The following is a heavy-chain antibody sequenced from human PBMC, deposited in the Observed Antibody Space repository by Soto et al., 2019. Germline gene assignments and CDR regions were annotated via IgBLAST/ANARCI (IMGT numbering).Heavy chain of an antibody. Sequence: GGSLRLSCAASGFTFSDYYMSWIRQTPGKGLEWVSYISSSGSTIYYADSVKGRFTISRDNAKNSLYLQMNSLRAEDTAVYYCARDTHYYDSSGFLYWGQGTLVTVSS. CDR1: GFTFSDYY. D-gene: IGHD3-22*01. CDR3: ARDTHYYDSSGFLY. V-gene: IGHV3-11*01. CDR2: ISSSGSTI. J-gene: IGHJ4*02.